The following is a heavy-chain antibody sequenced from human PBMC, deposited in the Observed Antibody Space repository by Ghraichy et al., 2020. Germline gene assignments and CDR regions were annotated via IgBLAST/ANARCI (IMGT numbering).Heavy chain of an antibody. CDR1: GGSFSGYY. CDR2: INHSGST. J-gene: IGHJ6*02. Sequence: SETLSLTCAVYGGSFSGYYWSWIRQPPGKGLEWIGEINHSGSTNYNPSLKSRVTISVDTSKNQFSLKLSSVTAADTAVYYCARGRGFLGYYYGMDVWGQGTTVTVSS. D-gene: IGHD3-3*01. V-gene: IGHV4-34*01. CDR3: ARGRGFLGYYYGMDV.